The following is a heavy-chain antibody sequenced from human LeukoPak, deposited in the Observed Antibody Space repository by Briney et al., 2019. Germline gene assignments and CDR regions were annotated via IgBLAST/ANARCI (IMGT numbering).Heavy chain of an antibody. CDR2: ITSGGNS. J-gene: IGHJ4*02. CDR3: ARDRTGDSVFDY. Sequence: PGGSLRLSCAASGFTVSSTYMNWVRQAPGKGLEWVSVITSGGNSYYADSVKDRFTISRDNSKNTLYLQMNSLRPEDTAAYYCARDRTGDSVFDYWGQGTLVTVSS. CDR1: GFTVSSTY. V-gene: IGHV3-66*01. D-gene: IGHD4-17*01.